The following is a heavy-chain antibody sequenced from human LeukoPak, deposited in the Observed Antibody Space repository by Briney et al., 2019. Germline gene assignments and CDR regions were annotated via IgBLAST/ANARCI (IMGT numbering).Heavy chain of an antibody. Sequence: ASVKVSCKASGYTFTSYGISWVRQAPGQGLEWMGWISAYNGNTNYAQKLQGRVTMTTDTSTSTAYMELRSLRSDDTAVYYCARWGADYGGNSGLDYWGQGTLVTVSS. V-gene: IGHV1-18*01. J-gene: IGHJ4*02. CDR2: ISAYNGNT. D-gene: IGHD4-23*01. CDR3: ARWGADYGGNSGLDY. CDR1: GYTFTSYG.